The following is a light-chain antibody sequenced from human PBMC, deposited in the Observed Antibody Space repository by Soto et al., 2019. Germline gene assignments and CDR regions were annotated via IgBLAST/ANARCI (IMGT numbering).Light chain of an antibody. J-gene: IGLJ1*01. V-gene: IGLV2-8*01. Sequence: QSALTQPPSASGSPGQSVTISCTGTSSDAGGYNFVSWYQHHPGKAPKLIIYEVSKRPSGVPNRFSGSKSGNTASLTVSGLQAEDEADYYCNSYAGSNIYVFGSGTKLTVL. CDR3: NSYAGSNIYV. CDR1: SSDAGGYNF. CDR2: EVS.